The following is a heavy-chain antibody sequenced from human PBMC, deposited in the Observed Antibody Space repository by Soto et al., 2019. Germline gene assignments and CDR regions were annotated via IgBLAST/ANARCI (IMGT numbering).Heavy chain of an antibody. CDR3: AKDRSDFAWYRSDPFDL. Sequence: GASVKVSCKASGGTFNSYSFSWVRQAPGQGHEWMGGFSPIFGEPNYAQTFLDRVTITADEFTSTVYLELSSLRPEDTAVYYCAKDRSDFAWYRSDPFDLWGQGTMVTVSS. CDR2: FSPIFGEP. D-gene: IGHD3-9*01. J-gene: IGHJ3*01. CDR1: GGTFNSYS. V-gene: IGHV1-69*13.